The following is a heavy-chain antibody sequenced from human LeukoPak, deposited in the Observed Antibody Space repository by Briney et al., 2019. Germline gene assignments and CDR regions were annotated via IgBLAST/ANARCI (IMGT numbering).Heavy chain of an antibody. V-gene: IGHV3-30*18. CDR1: GFTFSSYG. D-gene: IGHD2-2*01. Sequence: GGSLRLSCAASGFTFSSYGMHWVRQAPGKGLEWVAVISYDGSNKYYADSVRGRFTISRDNSKNTLYLQMNSLRAEDTAVYYCAKVSFHGGYQLLGGLDYWGQGTLVTVSS. J-gene: IGHJ4*02. CDR3: AKVSFHGGYQLLGGLDY. CDR2: ISYDGSNK.